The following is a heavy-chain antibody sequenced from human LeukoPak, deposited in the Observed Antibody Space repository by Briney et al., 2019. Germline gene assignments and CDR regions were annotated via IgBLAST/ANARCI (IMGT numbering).Heavy chain of an antibody. J-gene: IGHJ4*02. D-gene: IGHD2-2*02. V-gene: IGHV1-2*02. Sequence: ASVNVSCKSSGYTFTGYYMHGVRQAPGQGLEWMGWINPNSGGTNYAQKFQGRVTMTRDTSISTAYMELSRLRSDDTAVYYCARVGRYCSSTSCYIAYWGQGTLVTVSS. CDR3: ARVGRYCSSTSCYIAY. CDR2: INPNSGGT. CDR1: GYTFTGYY.